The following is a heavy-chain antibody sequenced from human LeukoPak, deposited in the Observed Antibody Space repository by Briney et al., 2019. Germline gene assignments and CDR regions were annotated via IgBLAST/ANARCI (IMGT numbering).Heavy chain of an antibody. Sequence: SETLSLTCTLSCDSVTAYYWSWTRQPAGRGLEWIGRFYTTGATNYNPSLKSRVTVSLDTSKNQFSLRLSSVTAAATPVYYCARERLLWFGEYAHPYGMDVWGEGTSVTVS. V-gene: IGHV4-4*07. CDR2: FYTTGAT. CDR3: ARERLLWFGEYAHPYGMDV. J-gene: IGHJ6*02. D-gene: IGHD3-10*01. CDR1: CDSVTAYY.